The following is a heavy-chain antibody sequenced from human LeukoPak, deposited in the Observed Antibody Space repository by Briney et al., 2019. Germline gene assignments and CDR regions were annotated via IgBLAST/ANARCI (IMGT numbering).Heavy chain of an antibody. CDR3: ARHYDSSGYYYVNWFDP. D-gene: IGHD3-22*01. CDR2: IYYTGST. CDR1: GGSISSYY. J-gene: IGHJ5*02. Sequence: SETLSLTCTVSGGSISSYYWSWIRQTPGKGLEYIGNIYYTGSTDYNPSLKSRVTISVDSSKNQFSLKLSSVTAADTAVYYCARHYDSSGYYYVNWFDPWGQGTLVTVSS. V-gene: IGHV4-59*01.